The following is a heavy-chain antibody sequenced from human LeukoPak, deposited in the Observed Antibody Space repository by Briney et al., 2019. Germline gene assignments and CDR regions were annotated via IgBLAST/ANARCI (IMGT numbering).Heavy chain of an antibody. CDR1: GFTFSGYT. D-gene: IGHD7-27*01. J-gene: IGHJ5*02. CDR3: AKDGGLWVSAHWGGS. Sequence: SGGSLRLSCTASGFTFSGYTMTWVRQAPGKGLKWVSTITTGDGNTYYADSVKGRFTVSRDDSKNTLYLQMNSLRAEDTAVYYCAKDGGLWVSAHWGGSWGRGTLVTVSS. CDR2: ITTGDGNT. V-gene: IGHV3-23*01.